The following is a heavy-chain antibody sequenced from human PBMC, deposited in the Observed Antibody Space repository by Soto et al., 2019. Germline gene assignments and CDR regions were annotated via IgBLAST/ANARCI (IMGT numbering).Heavy chain of an antibody. J-gene: IGHJ4*02. D-gene: IGHD3-3*01. CDR2: ISGSDGKT. V-gene: IGHV3-23*01. CDR1: GFSFGSYA. Sequence: LRLSCAASGFSFGSYALSWVRQAPGKGLEWVSTISGSDGKTFYADSVKGRFSISRDTSQSTLYLQMNSLRADDAAMYYCARWSYLDYWGQGTRVTVS. CDR3: ARWSYLDY.